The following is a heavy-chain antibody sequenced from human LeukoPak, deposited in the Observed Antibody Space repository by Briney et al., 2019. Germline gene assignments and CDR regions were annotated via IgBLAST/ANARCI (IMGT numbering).Heavy chain of an antibody. J-gene: IGHJ4*02. D-gene: IGHD3-22*01. V-gene: IGHV4-4*07. CDR3: ARGSDYYDSSGYLYY. Sequence: SETLSLTCTVSGGSISSYYWSWIRQPAGKGLEWIGRIYTSGSTNYNPSLKSRVTMSVDTSKNQFSLKLSSVTAADTAVYYCARGSDYYDSSGYLYYWGQGTLVTVSS. CDR1: GGSISSYY. CDR2: IYTSGST.